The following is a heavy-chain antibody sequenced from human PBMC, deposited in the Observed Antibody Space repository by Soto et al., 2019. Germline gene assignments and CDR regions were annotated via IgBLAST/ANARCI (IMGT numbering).Heavy chain of an antibody. J-gene: IGHJ5*01. CDR1: GYTFTAYY. CDR2: TSPRTGGA. D-gene: IGHD3-10*01. Sequence: ASVKVSYKTCGYTFTAYYMHWLRQAPGHGLEWLGWTSPRTGGAKYSHKFQGRVSMTRNTSITTAYMELTGLSTDDTAVYYCARSSASYSKWFDSWGQGTLVTVSS. CDR3: ARSSASYSKWFDS. V-gene: IGHV1-2*02.